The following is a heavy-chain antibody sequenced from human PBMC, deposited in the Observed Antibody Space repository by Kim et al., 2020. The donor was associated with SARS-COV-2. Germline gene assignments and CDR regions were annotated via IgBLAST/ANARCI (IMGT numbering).Heavy chain of an antibody. J-gene: IGHJ5*02. Sequence: ASVKVSCKASGYIFTSYFIHWVRQAPGQGLEWMGWINPYSGGTEYAQKFQGRVTMTTDTSITTAYMELTGLTSDDTAVYFCARDHPNDRSHPWGLGTLVTVSS. V-gene: IGHV1-2*02. CDR1: GYIFTSYF. CDR2: INPYSGGT. D-gene: IGHD3-22*01. CDR3: ARDHPNDRSHP.